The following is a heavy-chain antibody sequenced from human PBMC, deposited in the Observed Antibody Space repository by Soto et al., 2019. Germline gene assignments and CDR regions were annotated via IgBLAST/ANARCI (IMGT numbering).Heavy chain of an antibody. CDR3: ATPNFGPVMDL. D-gene: IGHD3-16*01. J-gene: IGHJ6*02. CDR1: GYTVNSDT. CDR2: ISLSSCCT. Sequence: GSLWLSCAASGYTVNSDTFYGARKDQAMRPEWMSSISLSSCCTYYDESVNGRLTISRDNANNSLFLQMNSLAVEDTAVYYCATPNFGPVMDLWGRGTPVNCLL. V-gene: IGHV3-21*01.